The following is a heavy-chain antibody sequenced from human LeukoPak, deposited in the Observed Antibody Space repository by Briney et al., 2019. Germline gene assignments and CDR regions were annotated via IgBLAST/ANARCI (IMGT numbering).Heavy chain of an antibody. CDR2: IYHSGST. CDR1: GGSISSGGYS. J-gene: IGHJ4*02. CDR3: ARVITFGGAIVHDY. Sequence: SETLSLTCAVSGGSISSGGYSWSWIRQPPGKGLEWIGYIYHSGSTYYNPSLKSRVTISVDRSKNQFSLKLSSVTAADTAVYYCARVITFGGAIVHDYWGQGTLVTVSS. V-gene: IGHV4-30-2*01. D-gene: IGHD3-16*02.